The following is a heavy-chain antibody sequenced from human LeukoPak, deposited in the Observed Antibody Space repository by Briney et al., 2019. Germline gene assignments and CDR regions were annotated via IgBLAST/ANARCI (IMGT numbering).Heavy chain of an antibody. V-gene: IGHV3-7*01. CDR2: IKQDGSEK. J-gene: IGHJ4*02. CDR3: ARAGGYASSWAY. Sequence: GGSLRLSCAASGFTFSSYWMSWVRQGPGKGLEWVANIKQDGSEKNYVDSVKGPFTISRDNAKSSLDLQMNSLRGEDTAVYYCARAGGYASSWAYWGQGTLVTVSS. CDR1: GFTFSSYW. D-gene: IGHD5-12*01.